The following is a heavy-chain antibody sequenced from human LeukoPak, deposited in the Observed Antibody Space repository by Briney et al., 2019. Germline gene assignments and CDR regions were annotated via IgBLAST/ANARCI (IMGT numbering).Heavy chain of an antibody. CDR1: GGSFTNYY. V-gene: IGHV4-59*08. CDR3: ARHYSGETYYDFWSGYYTGYYYYMDV. D-gene: IGHD3-3*01. CDR2: IYDSGST. J-gene: IGHJ6*03. Sequence: PSETLSLTCTVSGGSFTNYYWGWIRQPPGKGLEWIGYIYDSGSTNYTPSLKSRVTISMDTSKNQFSLKLRSLTAADTAVYYCARHYSGETYYDFWSGYYTGYYYYMDVWGKGTTVTVSS.